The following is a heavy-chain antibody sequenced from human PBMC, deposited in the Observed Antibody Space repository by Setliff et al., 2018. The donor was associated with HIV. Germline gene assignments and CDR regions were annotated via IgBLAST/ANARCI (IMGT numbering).Heavy chain of an antibody. CDR3: AAWGPRYSYAPYFFDS. Sequence: PSETLSLTCTVYGGSISGSNYVWGWIRQTPRKGLEWIGTIHYSGSTYHNPSLESRITMSVDTSKNQFFLRLSSVSAADTAVYYCAAWGPRYSYAPYFFDSWGQGTLVTVSS. CDR1: GGSISGSNYV. D-gene: IGHD5-18*01. V-gene: IGHV4-39*01. CDR2: IHYSGST. J-gene: IGHJ4*02.